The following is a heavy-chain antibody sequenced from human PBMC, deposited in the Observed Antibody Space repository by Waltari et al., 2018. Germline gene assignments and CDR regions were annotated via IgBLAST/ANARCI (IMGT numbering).Heavy chain of an antibody. CDR1: GDSIRCHS. CDR2: IFYSATT. D-gene: IGHD2-21*01. Sequence: QVQLQESGPGLVAPSETLSRTCTVSGDSIRCHSWRSIRHPPGKGLEWIGYIFYSATTNYNPSLKSRVTISGDMSKNHFALSLSSVTAADTAVYYCARGFGAYCGDDCSDPFDIWGRGTMVTVSS. V-gene: IGHV4-59*11. J-gene: IGHJ3*02. CDR3: ARGFGAYCGDDCSDPFDI.